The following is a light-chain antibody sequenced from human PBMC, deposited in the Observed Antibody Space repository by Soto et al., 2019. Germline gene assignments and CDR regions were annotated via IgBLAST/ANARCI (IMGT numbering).Light chain of an antibody. CDR3: QQYGSSPALT. CDR1: QSVSSSY. CDR2: GAS. J-gene: IGKJ4*01. Sequence: EIVLTQSPGTLSLSPGERATLSCRASQSVSSSYLAWYQQNPGQAPRLLIYGASSRATGIPDRFSGSGSGTDFTLTISRLEPEDFAVYYCQQYGSSPALTVGGGTKVEIK. V-gene: IGKV3-20*01.